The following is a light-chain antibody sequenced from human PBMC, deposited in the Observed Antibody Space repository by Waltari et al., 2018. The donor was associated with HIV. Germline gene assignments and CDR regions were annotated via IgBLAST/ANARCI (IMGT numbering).Light chain of an antibody. J-gene: IGKJ4*01. CDR2: GAS. CDR1: QTVTNNY. CDR3: QQYATSPPLT. V-gene: IGKV3-20*01. Sequence: EMVWTQSPGTLSLSPGERATLSCRASQTVTNNYLAWYQQRPGQAPRLLLYGASSRATGIPDRFSGSGSGTDFTLTISRLEPEDFAVYYCQQYATSPPLTFGGGTKMEIK.